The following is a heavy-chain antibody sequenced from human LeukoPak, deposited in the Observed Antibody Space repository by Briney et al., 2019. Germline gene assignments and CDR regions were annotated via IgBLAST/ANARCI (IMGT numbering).Heavy chain of an antibody. V-gene: IGHV1-24*01. CDR2: FDPEDGET. Sequence: EASVKVSCKVSGYTPTELSMHWVRQAPENGIEWMGGFDPEDGETIYAQKFQGRVTMTEDTSTDTAYMELSSLRSEDTAVYYCATARITFGGVIVMPFDYWGQGTLVTVSS. D-gene: IGHD3-16*02. CDR1: GYTPTELS. J-gene: IGHJ4*02. CDR3: ATARITFGGVIVMPFDY.